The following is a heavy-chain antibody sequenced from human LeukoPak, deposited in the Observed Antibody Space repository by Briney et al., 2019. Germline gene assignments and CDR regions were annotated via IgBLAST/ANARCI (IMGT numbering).Heavy chain of an antibody. J-gene: IGHJ4*02. CDR2: ISHSGST. CDR3: ARGPLTTLLDY. V-gene: IGHV4-34*01. Sequence: SETLSLTCAVYGGSFSGYYWSWIRQPPGKGLEWIGEISHSGSTNYNPSLKSRVTISVDTSKNQFSLKLSSVTAADTTVYYCARGPLTTLLDYWGQGTLVTVSS. D-gene: IGHD1-26*01. CDR1: GGSFSGYY.